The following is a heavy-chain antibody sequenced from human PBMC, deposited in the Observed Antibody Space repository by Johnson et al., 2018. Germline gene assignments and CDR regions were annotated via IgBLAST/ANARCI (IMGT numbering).Heavy chain of an antibody. CDR1: GFTFSTYW. V-gene: IGHV3-7*01. Sequence: VQLVQSGGGLVQPGGSLRLSCAASGFTFSTYWMTWVRQAPGKGLEWVANIRQDGSDKYYVYSVKGRFTVSRDNAKNSLFLQMNSLRAEDTAVYYCARGAGSGYYPLYYFDYWGQGTLVTVSS. CDR2: IRQDGSDK. CDR3: ARGAGSGYYPLYYFDY. D-gene: IGHD3-22*01. J-gene: IGHJ4*02.